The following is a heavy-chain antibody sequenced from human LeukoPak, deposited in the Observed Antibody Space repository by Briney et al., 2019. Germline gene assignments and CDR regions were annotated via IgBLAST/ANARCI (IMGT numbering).Heavy chain of an antibody. CDR2: INSDGSEG. V-gene: IGHV3-7*03. CDR1: GFTFSGFW. Sequence: GGSLRLSCAVSGFTFSGFWMSWSRQAPGKGLEWVASINSDGSEGYYADVVKGRFTISRDNAKNSLYLQINSLRAEDTAVYYCARSSYSSSSSVWGQGAMVTVSS. CDR3: ARSSYSSSSSV. D-gene: IGHD6-6*01. J-gene: IGHJ3*01.